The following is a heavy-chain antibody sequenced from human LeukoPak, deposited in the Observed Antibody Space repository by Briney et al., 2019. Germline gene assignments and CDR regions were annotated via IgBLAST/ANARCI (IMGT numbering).Heavy chain of an antibody. Sequence: AGGSLRLSCTASGFTFGDYAMSWVRQAPGKGLEWVGFIRSKPYGGTTEYAASVKGTFSISRDDSNNIAYLQMNSLKTEDTAVYYCTRDRSLCTYCSHDLLYSDYWGQGTLVTVSS. D-gene: IGHD2-15*01. CDR1: GFTFGDYA. V-gene: IGHV3-49*04. J-gene: IGHJ4*02. CDR2: IRSKPYGGTT. CDR3: TRDRSLCTYCSHDLLYSDY.